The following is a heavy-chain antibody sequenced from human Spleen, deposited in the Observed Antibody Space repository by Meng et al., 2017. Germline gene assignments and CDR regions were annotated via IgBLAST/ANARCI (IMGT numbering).Heavy chain of an antibody. D-gene: IGHD3-10*01. V-gene: IGHV4-61*01. J-gene: IGHJ3*02. CDR3: AREASGADGITFYI. CDR2: IYYSGSS. CDR1: GYSVTNDYY. Sequence: SETLSLTCTISGYSVTNDYYWGWIRQPPGKGLEWIGYIYYSGSSNYNPSLKSRVTISVDTTKNQISLKLNAVTAADTAVYYCAREASGADGITFYIWGQGTMVTVSS.